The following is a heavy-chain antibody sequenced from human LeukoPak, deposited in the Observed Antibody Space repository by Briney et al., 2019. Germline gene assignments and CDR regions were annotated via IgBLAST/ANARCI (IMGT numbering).Heavy chain of an antibody. CDR2: IWYDGSNK. CDR1: GFTFSSYG. Sequence: GGSLRLSCAASGFTFSSYGMHWVRQAPGKGLEWVAVIWYDGSNKYYADSVKGRFTISRDNSKNTLYLQMNSLRAEDTAVYYCAKDPGVVVAATGWFDPWGQGTLVTVTS. J-gene: IGHJ5*02. V-gene: IGHV3-33*06. CDR3: AKDPGVVVAATGWFDP. D-gene: IGHD2-15*01.